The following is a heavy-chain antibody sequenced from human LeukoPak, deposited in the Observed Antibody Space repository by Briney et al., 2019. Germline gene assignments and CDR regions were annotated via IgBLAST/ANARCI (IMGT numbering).Heavy chain of an antibody. CDR2: ISSSSSTI. D-gene: IGHD3-3*01. Sequence: PGGSLRLSCAASGFTFSSYSMNWVRQAPGKGLEWVSYISSSSSTIYYADSVKGRFTISRDNAKNSLYLQMNSLRAEDTAVYYCARGWGLLRFLEWFFDYWGQGTLVTVSS. CDR1: GFTFSSYS. CDR3: ARGWGLLRFLEWFFDY. J-gene: IGHJ4*02. V-gene: IGHV3-48*01.